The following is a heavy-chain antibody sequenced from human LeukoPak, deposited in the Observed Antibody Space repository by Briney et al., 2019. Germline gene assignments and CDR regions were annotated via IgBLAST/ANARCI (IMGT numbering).Heavy chain of an antibody. Sequence: GGSLRLSCAASGFTFSSFPMHWVRQIPGERPEWVSSISGDSTYIYYADSVKGRFTISRDNTNNSLFLQMNSLRAEDTATYFCARRATDASFSFFDVWGQGTMVTVSS. CDR3: ARRATDASFSFFDV. D-gene: IGHD3-10*01. CDR2: ISGDSTYI. V-gene: IGHV3-21*06. CDR1: GFTFSSFP. J-gene: IGHJ3*01.